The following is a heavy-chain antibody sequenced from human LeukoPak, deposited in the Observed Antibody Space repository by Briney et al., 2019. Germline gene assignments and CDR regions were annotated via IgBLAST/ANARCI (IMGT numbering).Heavy chain of an antibody. V-gene: IGHV1-8*01. CDR3: ARVGILRKALDY. CDR2: MNPNSGNT. D-gene: IGHD4-17*01. J-gene: IGHJ4*02. Sequence: ASVKVSCKASGYTFTSYDINWVRHATGQGLEWMGWMNPNSGNTGYAQKFQGRVTMTRNTSISTAYMELSSLRSEDTAVYYCARVGILRKALDYWGQGTLVTVSS. CDR1: GYTFTSYD.